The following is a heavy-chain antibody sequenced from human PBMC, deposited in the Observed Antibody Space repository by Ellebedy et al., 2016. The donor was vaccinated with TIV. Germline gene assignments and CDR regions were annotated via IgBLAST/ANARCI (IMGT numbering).Heavy chain of an antibody. CDR3: ARGPYYSDPSASYVDY. Sequence: GESLKISCEASGFPFSTYRMDWVRQAPGKGLEWVSLINHDGRRTNYADSVKGRFTIYRDNAKNTLYLQMNSLGTEDTAVYYCARGPYYSDPSASYVDYWGPGTLVTVSS. J-gene: IGHJ4*02. V-gene: IGHV3-74*01. CDR1: GFPFSTYR. D-gene: IGHD3-22*01. CDR2: INHDGRRT.